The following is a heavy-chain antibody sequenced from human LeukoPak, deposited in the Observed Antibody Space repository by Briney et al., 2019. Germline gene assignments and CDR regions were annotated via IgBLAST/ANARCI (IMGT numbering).Heavy chain of an antibody. CDR2: IIPIFGTA. V-gene: IGHV1-69*05. CDR3: AINTQEWELGGLDY. D-gene: IGHD1-26*01. CDR1: GGTFSSYA. J-gene: IGHJ4*02. Sequence: SVKVSCKASGGTFSSYAISWVRQAPGQGLEWMGGIIPIFGTANYAQKFTITTDESTSTAYMELSSLRSEDTAVYYCAINTQEWELGGLDYWGQGTLVTVSS.